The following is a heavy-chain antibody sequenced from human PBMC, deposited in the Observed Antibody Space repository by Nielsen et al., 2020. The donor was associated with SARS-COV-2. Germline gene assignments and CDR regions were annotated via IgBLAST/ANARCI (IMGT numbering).Heavy chain of an antibody. Sequence: SGPTLVKPTQTLTLTCTFSGFSLSTSGMCVSWIRQPPGKALEWLALIDWDDDKYYSTSLKTRLTISKDTSKNQVVLTMTNMDPVDTATYYCARIIGYDFWSGYYAYYGMDVWGQGTTVTVSS. CDR2: IDWDDDK. D-gene: IGHD3-3*01. V-gene: IGHV2-70*01. CDR3: ARIIGYDFWSGYYAYYGMDV. J-gene: IGHJ6*02. CDR1: GFSLSTSGMC.